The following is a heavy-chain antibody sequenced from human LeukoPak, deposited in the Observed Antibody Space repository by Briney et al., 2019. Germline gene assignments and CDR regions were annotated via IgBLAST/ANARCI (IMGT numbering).Heavy chain of an antibody. CDR3: ARDEQRYCSGGSCYCFDY. CDR1: GFTFSSYA. D-gene: IGHD2-15*01. V-gene: IGHV3-30-3*01. Sequence: PGGSLRLSCAASGFTFSSYAMHWVRQAPGKGLEWVAVISYDGSNKYYADSVKGRFTISRDNSKNTLYLQMNSLRAEDTAVYYCARDEQRYCSGGSCYCFDYWGQGTLVTVSS. CDR2: ISYDGSNK. J-gene: IGHJ4*02.